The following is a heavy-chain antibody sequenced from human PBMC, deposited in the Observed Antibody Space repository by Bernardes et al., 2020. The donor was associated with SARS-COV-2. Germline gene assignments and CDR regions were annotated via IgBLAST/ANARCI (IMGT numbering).Heavy chain of an antibody. D-gene: IGHD6-19*01. V-gene: IGHV5-51*01. CDR3: ARGGRVAEPTSFDY. Sequence: GESLKISCKISGYSFTNYWLAWVRQMPGKGLEWVGIVYPGDPDTRYSPSFQGLVTISVDKSTSTAHLQWISLKSSDTAIYYCARGGRVAEPTSFDYWGQGTLVTVSS. J-gene: IGHJ4*02. CDR2: VYPGDPDT. CDR1: GYSFTNYW.